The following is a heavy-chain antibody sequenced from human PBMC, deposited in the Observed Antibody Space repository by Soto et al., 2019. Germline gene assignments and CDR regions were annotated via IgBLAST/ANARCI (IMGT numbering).Heavy chain of an antibody. J-gene: IGHJ6*03. V-gene: IGHV3-48*01. Sequence: GGSLRLSCAASGFTFSSYSMNWVRQAPGKGLEWVSYISSSSSTIYYADSVKGRFTISRDNAKNSLYLQMNSLRAEDTAVYYCARVLTGTNYYYYYVDVWGKGTTVTVSS. CDR1: GFTFSSYS. D-gene: IGHD1-20*01. CDR2: ISSSSSTI. CDR3: ARVLTGTNYYYYYVDV.